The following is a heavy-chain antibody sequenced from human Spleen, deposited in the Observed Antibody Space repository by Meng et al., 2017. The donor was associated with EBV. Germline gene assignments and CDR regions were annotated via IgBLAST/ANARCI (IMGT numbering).Heavy chain of an antibody. D-gene: IGHD3-22*01. V-gene: IGHV1-3*01. CDR3: ARVRSFSDSSDFYLLFDY. CDR1: GHSLGRNT. J-gene: IGHJ4*02. Sequence: QVQLVQSGAEVKKPGASVQVSCNASGHSLGRNTMHWLCQAAGQRLEWMGWINAGNGNTKYSEKFQGKITITRDTTASTAYMDLSSLRSEDTAVYYCARVRSFSDSSDFYLLFDYWGQGTLVTSPQ. CDR2: INAGNGNT.